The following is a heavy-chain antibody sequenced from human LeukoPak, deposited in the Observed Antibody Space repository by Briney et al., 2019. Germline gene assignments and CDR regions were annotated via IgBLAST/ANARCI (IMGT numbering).Heavy chain of an antibody. CDR3: ARAPGGFYDILTGYYKD. J-gene: IGHJ4*02. Sequence: ASVKVSCKASGYTFTSYDINWVRQATGQGLEWMGWMNPNSGNTGYAQKFQGRVTMTRNTSISTAYMELSSLRSDDTAVYYCARAPGGFYDILTGYYKDWGQGTLVTVSS. CDR2: MNPNSGNT. D-gene: IGHD3-9*01. V-gene: IGHV1-8*01. CDR1: GYTFTSYD.